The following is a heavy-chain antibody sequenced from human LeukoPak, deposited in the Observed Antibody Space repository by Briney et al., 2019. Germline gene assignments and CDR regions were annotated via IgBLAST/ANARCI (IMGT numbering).Heavy chain of an antibody. J-gene: IGHJ4*02. Sequence: ASVKVSCKASGYTFTNNYLHWVRQAPGQGLEWMGMIYPRDGSTSYAQNFQGRVTVTRDTSTTTVHMELRGLRSEDTAVYYCARDQEGFDYWGQGTAVTVSS. CDR3: ARDQEGFDY. V-gene: IGHV1-46*01. CDR2: IYPRDGST. CDR1: GYTFTNNY.